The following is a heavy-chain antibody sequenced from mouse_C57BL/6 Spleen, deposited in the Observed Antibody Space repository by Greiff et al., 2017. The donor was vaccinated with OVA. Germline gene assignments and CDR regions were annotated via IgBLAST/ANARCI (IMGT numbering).Heavy chain of an antibody. CDR3: TVPGTDFDY. CDR2: IRLKSDNYAT. D-gene: IGHD3-3*01. V-gene: IGHV6-3*01. CDR1: GFTFSNYW. J-gene: IGHJ2*01. Sequence: EVQGVESGGGLVQPGGSMKLSCVASGFTFSNYWMNWVRQSPEKGLEWVAQIRLKSDNYATHYAESVKGRFTISRDDYKSSVYMHIHNFRAAVTVFSSCTVPGTDFDYWGQGTTLTVSS.